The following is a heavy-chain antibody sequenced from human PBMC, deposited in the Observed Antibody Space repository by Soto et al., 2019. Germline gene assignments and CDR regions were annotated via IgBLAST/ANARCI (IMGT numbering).Heavy chain of an antibody. V-gene: IGHV3-23*01. J-gene: IGHJ3*02. CDR2: ISGSGGST. CDR1: GFTFSSYA. D-gene: IGHD3-22*01. CDR3: AKDPYYYGSNGSGDACDI. Sequence: GGSLRLSCAASGFTFSSYAMSWVRQAPGKGLEWVSAISGSGGSTYYADSVKGRFTIYRDNSKNTLYLQMNSLRAEDTAVYYCAKDPYYYGSNGSGDACDIWGHGAMVIFS.